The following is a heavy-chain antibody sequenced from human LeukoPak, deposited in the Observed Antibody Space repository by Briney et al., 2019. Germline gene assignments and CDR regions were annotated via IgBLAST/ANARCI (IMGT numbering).Heavy chain of an antibody. Sequence: GGSLRLSCAASGFTFDDYTMHWVRQAPGKGLEWVSLISWDGGSTYYADSVKGRFTISRDNSKNSLYLQMNSLRTEDTALDYCAKDLIYYDSSGYTLDYWGQGTLVTVSS. D-gene: IGHD3-22*01. J-gene: IGHJ4*02. CDR3: AKDLIYYDSSGYTLDY. V-gene: IGHV3-43*01. CDR1: GFTFDDYT. CDR2: ISWDGGST.